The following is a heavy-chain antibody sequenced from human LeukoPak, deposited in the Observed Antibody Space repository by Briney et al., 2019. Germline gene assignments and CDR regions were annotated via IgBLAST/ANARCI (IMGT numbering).Heavy chain of an antibody. Sequence: SETLSLTCTVSGGSTSSYYWSWIRQPPGKGLEWIGYIYYSGSTNYNPSLKSRVTISVDTSKNQFSLKLSSVTAADTAVYYCARLHYYDSSQQGVDYWGQGTLVTVSS. J-gene: IGHJ4*02. CDR1: GGSTSSYY. CDR3: ARLHYYDSSQQGVDY. CDR2: IYYSGST. D-gene: IGHD3-22*01. V-gene: IGHV4-59*01.